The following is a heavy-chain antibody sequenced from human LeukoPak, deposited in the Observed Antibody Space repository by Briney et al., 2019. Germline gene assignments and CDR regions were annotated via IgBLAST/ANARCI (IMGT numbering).Heavy chain of an antibody. D-gene: IGHD4-17*01. J-gene: IGHJ6*02. CDR3: ASVDGDPDYYYYGMDV. Sequence: ASVKVSCEASGYTFTSYAMHWVRQAPGQRLEWMGWINAGNGNTKYSQKFQGRVTITRDTSASTAYMELSSLRSEDTAVYYCASVDGDPDYYYYGMDVWGQGTTVTVSS. CDR1: GYTFTSYA. V-gene: IGHV1-3*01. CDR2: INAGNGNT.